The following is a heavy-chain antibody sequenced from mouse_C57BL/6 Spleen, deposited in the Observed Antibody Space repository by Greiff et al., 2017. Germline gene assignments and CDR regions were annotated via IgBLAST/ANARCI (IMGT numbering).Heavy chain of an antibody. D-gene: IGHD1-1*02. Sequence: QVQLQQSGAELVRPGSSVKLSCKASGYTFTSYWMHWVKQRPIQGLEWIGNIDPSDSETHYNQKFKDKATLTVDKSSSTAYMQLSSLTSEDSAVYYCASRLGGGSYYFDYWGQGTTLTVSS. CDR1: GYTFTSYW. CDR3: ASRLGGGSYYFDY. V-gene: IGHV1-52*01. CDR2: IDPSDSET. J-gene: IGHJ2*01.